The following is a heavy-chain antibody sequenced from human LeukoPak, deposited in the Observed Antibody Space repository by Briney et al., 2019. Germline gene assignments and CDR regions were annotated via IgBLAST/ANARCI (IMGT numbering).Heavy chain of an antibody. J-gene: IGHJ3*02. CDR1: GFTFSTYW. D-gene: IGHD3-22*01. CDR3: AKDALTSLGYDSGAFDI. CDR2: ISADGSSA. V-gene: IGHV3-43*02. Sequence: GGSLRLSCAASGFTFSTYWMSWVRQAPGKGPEWVSLISADGSSAHYADSVEGRFTISRDNSKNSLYLQMSSLRSEDSALYYCAKDALTSLGYDSGAFDIWGQGTMVAVSS.